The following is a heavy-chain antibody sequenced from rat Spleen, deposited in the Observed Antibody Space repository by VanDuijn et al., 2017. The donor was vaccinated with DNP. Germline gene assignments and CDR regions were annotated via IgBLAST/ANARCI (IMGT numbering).Heavy chain of an antibody. D-gene: IGHD1-9*01. CDR1: GFTFSNYG. Sequence: EVQLVESGGGLVPRGRSLKLSCAASGFTFSNYGMAWVRQPPTNGLEWVASSSTGGGNTSPRDSSKGRFTISRDNATNTLDLQMDSLRSEDTATYYCARPPSYYGYNYYFDYWGQGVMVTVSS. J-gene: IGHJ2*01. CDR2: SSTGGGNT. CDR3: ARPPSYYGYNYYFDY. V-gene: IGHV5S13*01.